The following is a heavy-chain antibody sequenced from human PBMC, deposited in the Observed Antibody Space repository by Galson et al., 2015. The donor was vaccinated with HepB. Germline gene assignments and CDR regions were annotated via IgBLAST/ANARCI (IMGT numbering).Heavy chain of an antibody. V-gene: IGHV3-53*01. CDR3: AREATTIFGDYYFDY. CDR2: IYSGGST. Sequence: SLRLSCAASGFTVSSNYMSWVRQAPGKGLEWVSVIYSGGSTYYADSVKGRFTISRDNSKNTLYLQMNSLRAEDTAVYYCAREATTIFGDYYFDYWGQGTLVTVSS. CDR1: GFTVSSNY. D-gene: IGHD3-3*01. J-gene: IGHJ4*02.